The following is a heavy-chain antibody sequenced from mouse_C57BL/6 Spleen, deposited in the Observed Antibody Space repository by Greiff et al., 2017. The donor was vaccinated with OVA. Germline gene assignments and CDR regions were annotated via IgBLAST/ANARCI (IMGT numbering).Heavy chain of an antibody. D-gene: IGHD1-1*02. Sequence: VQLVESGAELVKPGASVKMSCKASGYTFTTYPIEWMKQNHGKSLEWIGNFHPYNDDTKYNEKFKGKATLTVEKSSSTVYLELSRLTSDDSAVYYCAILSSYYYAMDYWGQGTSVTVSS. J-gene: IGHJ4*01. V-gene: IGHV1-47*01. CDR3: AILSSYYYAMDY. CDR2: FHPYNDDT. CDR1: GYTFTTYP.